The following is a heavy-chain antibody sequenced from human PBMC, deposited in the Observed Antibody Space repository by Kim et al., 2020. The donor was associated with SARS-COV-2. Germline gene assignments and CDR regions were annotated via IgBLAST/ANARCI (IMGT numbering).Heavy chain of an antibody. CDR1: GFTLSSYG. J-gene: IGHJ6*01. D-gene: IGHD1-7*01. V-gene: IGHV3-30*18. Sequence: GGSLRLSCAASGFTLSSYGMHWVRQAPGKGLEWVAVISYDGSKKYYADSVKGRFTISRDNSKNTVYLQMNSLRAEDTAVYYCAKVGPDNRHSYNYYGMD. CDR3: AKVGPDNRHSYNYYGMD. CDR2: ISYDGSKK.